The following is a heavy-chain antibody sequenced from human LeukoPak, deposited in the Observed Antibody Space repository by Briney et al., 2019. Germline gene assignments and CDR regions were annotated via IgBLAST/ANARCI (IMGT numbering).Heavy chain of an antibody. CDR3: AKDPRAWCSSTSCYPDY. Sequence: GGSLRLSCAASGLTFSSYGMHWVRQAPGKGLEWVAVISYDGSNKYYADSVKGRFTISRDNSKNTLYLQMNSLRAEDTAVYYCAKDPRAWCSSTSCYPDYWGQGTLVTVSS. D-gene: IGHD2-2*01. J-gene: IGHJ4*02. CDR1: GLTFSSYG. CDR2: ISYDGSNK. V-gene: IGHV3-30*18.